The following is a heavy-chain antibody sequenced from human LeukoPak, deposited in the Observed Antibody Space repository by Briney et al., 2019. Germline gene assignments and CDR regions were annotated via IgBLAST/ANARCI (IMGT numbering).Heavy chain of an antibody. D-gene: IGHD4-17*01. Sequence: GRSLRLSCAASGFTFSSYAMHWVRQAPGKGLEWVTVISYDGSNKYYADSVKGRFTISRDNSKNTLSLQMNSLRAEDTAVYYCARGRYVTTTDIDPWGQGTLVTVSS. J-gene: IGHJ5*02. CDR1: GFTFSSYA. CDR2: ISYDGSNK. V-gene: IGHV3-30*04. CDR3: ARGRYVTTTDIDP.